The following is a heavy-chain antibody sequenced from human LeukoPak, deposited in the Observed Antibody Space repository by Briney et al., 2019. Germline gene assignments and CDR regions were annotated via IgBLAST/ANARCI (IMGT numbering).Heavy chain of an antibody. V-gene: IGHV3-48*03. J-gene: IGHJ4*02. CDR3: ARELAYFFDY. D-gene: IGHD1-1*01. CDR2: ISSSGSPT. CDR1: GFTFSSYE. Sequence: PGGSLRLSCAASGFTFSSYEMIWVRQAPGKGLEWVSYISSSGSPTFYAVSVKGRFTISRDNAKNSLYLQMNSLRAEDTAIYYCARELAYFFDYWGQGTLVTVSS.